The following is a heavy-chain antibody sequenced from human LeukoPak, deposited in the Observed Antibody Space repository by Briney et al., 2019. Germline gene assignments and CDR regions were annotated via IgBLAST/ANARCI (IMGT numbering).Heavy chain of an antibody. D-gene: IGHD5-24*01. Sequence: SETLSLTCAVYGGSFSGYYWSWIRQPSGKGLEWIGEINHSGSTNYNPSLKSRVTISVDTSKNQFSLKLSSVTAADTAVYYCARGLRDGYDYWGQGTLVTVSS. CDR2: INHSGST. V-gene: IGHV4-34*01. J-gene: IGHJ4*02. CDR1: GGSFSGYY. CDR3: ARGLRDGYDY.